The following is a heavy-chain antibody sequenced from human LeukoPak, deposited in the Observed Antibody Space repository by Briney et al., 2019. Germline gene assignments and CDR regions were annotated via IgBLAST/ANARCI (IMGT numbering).Heavy chain of an antibody. CDR2: IYSGGTT. Sequence: GGSLRLSCVASGFTVGASYMSWVRQAPGKGLEWVTAIYSGGTTNYADSVKGRFTISRDNSQNTVYLQTDSLRVEDTAVYFCARQSSATTTFDSWGQGTLVTVSS. V-gene: IGHV3-66*04. CDR1: GFTVGASY. CDR3: ARQSSATTTFDS. D-gene: IGHD4-17*01. J-gene: IGHJ4*02.